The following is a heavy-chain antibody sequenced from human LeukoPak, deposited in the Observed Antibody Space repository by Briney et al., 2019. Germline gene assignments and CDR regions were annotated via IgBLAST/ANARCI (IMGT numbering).Heavy chain of an antibody. CDR3: ARARRGTVRMNFDY. CDR2: ISYDGSNK. D-gene: IGHD3-10*01. Sequence: GGSLRPSCAASGFTFSSYAMHWVRQAPGKGLEWVAVISYDGSNKYYADSVKGRFTISRDNSKNTLYLQMNSLRAEDTAVYYCARARRGTVRMNFDYWGQGTLVTVSS. J-gene: IGHJ4*02. CDR1: GFTFSSYA. V-gene: IGHV3-30*04.